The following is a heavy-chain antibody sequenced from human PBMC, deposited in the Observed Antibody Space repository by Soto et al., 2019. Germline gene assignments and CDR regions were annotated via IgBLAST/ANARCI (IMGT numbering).Heavy chain of an antibody. J-gene: IGHJ4*02. CDR2: INHSGST. CDR1: GGSVSGYY. V-gene: IGHV4-34*01. D-gene: IGHD4-17*01. Sequence: SETLSLTCAVCGGSVSGYYWSWIRQPPGKGLEWIGEINHSGSTNYNPSLKSRVTISVDTSKNQFSLKLSSVTAADTAVYYCARGDYGDDDYWGQGTLVTVSS. CDR3: ARGDYGDDDY.